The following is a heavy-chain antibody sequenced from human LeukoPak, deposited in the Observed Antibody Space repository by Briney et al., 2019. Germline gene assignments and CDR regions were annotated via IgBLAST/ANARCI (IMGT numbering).Heavy chain of an antibody. Sequence: PGGSLRLSCAASGFTFSSYWMHWVRQVPGKGLVWVSRINSDGSSTNYADSVKGRFTISRDNAKNTLYLQMTSLRAEDTAVYYCASAWYSSSWYPPHRIGLSVWGKGSTVTVSS. CDR1: GFTFSSYW. V-gene: IGHV3-74*01. CDR3: ASAWYSSSWYPPHRIGLSV. CDR2: INSDGSST. D-gene: IGHD6-13*01. J-gene: IGHJ6*04.